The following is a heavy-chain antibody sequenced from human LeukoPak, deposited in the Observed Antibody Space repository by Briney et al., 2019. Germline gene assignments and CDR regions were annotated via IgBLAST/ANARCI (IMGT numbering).Heavy chain of an antibody. CDR2: ISSSNSYI. CDR1: GFTFSSYS. Sequence: GGSLRLSCAASGFTFSSYSMNWVRQAPGKGLEWVSSISSSNSYIYYADSVKGRFTISRDNAKNSLYLQMNSLRAEDTAVYYCARSGYDYQEFDYWGQGTLVTVSS. D-gene: IGHD5-12*01. V-gene: IGHV3-21*01. CDR3: ARSGYDYQEFDY. J-gene: IGHJ4*02.